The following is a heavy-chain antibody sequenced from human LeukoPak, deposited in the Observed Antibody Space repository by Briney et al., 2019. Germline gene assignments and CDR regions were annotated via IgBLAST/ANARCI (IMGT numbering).Heavy chain of an antibody. CDR1: GYSFTSYW. CDR2: IYPGDSDT. Sequence: GESLKISCKGSGYSFTSYWIGWVRQMPGKGLEWMGIIYPGDSDTRYSPSFQGQVAISADKSISTAYLQWSSLKASDTAMYYCARQRGSSGWYFKDFDCWGQGTLVTVSS. CDR3: ARQRGSSGWYFKDFDC. V-gene: IGHV5-51*01. J-gene: IGHJ4*02. D-gene: IGHD6-19*01.